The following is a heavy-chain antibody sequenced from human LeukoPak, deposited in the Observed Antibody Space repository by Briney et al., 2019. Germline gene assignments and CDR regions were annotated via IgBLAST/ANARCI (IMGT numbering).Heavy chain of an antibody. J-gene: IGHJ6*03. CDR1: GFTFSSYW. CDR3: ARGITIFGVVIIPSYYMDV. CDR2: INSDGSST. V-gene: IGHV3-74*01. D-gene: IGHD3-3*01. Sequence: GGSLRLSCAASGFTFSSYWMHWVRQAPGKGLVWVSRINSDGSSTSYADSVKGRFTSSRDNAKNTLYLQMNSLRAEDTAVYYCARGITIFGVVIIPSYYMDVWGKGTTVTVSS.